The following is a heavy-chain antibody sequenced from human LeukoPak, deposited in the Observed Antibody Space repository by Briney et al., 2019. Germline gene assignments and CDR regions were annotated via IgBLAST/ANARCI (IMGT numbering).Heavy chain of an antibody. CDR3: ARDARYCSGGSCYPGWFDT. CDR1: GGSISSYY. V-gene: IGHV4-59*01. D-gene: IGHD2-15*01. Sequence: SETLSLTCTVSGGSISSYYWSWIRQPPGKGLEWIGYIYYSGSTNYNPSLKSRVTISLDTSKKQFSLKLSSVTAADTAVYYRARDARYCSGGSCYPGWFDTWGQGTLVTVSS. J-gene: IGHJ5*02. CDR2: IYYSGST.